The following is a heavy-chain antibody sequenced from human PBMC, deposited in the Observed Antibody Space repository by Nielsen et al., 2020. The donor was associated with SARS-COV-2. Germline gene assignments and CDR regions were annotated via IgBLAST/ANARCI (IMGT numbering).Heavy chain of an antibody. D-gene: IGHD6-13*01. CDR1: GSTFTTYA. CDR3: ARGPSSSWYVYYYYGMDV. J-gene: IGHJ6*02. CDR2: ISGSGGST. Sequence: GESLKISCVASGSTFTTYAMTWVRQAPGKGLEWVSSISGSGGSTYYADSVKGRFTISRDNAKNTLYLQMNSLRAEDTAVYYCARGPSSSWYVYYYYGMDVWGQGTTVTVSS. V-gene: IGHV3-23*01.